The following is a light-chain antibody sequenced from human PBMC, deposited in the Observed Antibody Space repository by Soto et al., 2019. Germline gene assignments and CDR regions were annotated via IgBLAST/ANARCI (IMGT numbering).Light chain of an antibody. CDR1: NNDIGGYNY. CDR2: EVT. CDR3: SSYSSNSALNWV. Sequence: QSALTQPASVSASPGQSITISCTGTNNDIGGYNYVSWYQQHPGKAPKLMIYEVTSRPSGASDRFSGSKSGNTASLIISGLQAEDEADYYCSSYSSNSALNWVFGGGTKLTVL. J-gene: IGLJ3*02. V-gene: IGLV2-14*01.